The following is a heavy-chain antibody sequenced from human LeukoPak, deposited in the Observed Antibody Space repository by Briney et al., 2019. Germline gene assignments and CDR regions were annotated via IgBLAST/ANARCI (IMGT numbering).Heavy chain of an antibody. CDR2: INPNSGGT. Sequence: ASVKVSCKASGYTFTGYYMHWVRQAPGQGLEWMGWINPNSGGTNYAQKFQGRVTMTRDTSISTAYMELSRLRSDDTAVYYCARAYRSRATSTLPQYWGQGTLVTVSS. V-gene: IGHV1-2*02. CDR1: GYTFTGYY. D-gene: IGHD2-2*01. J-gene: IGHJ4*02. CDR3: ARAYRSRATSTLPQY.